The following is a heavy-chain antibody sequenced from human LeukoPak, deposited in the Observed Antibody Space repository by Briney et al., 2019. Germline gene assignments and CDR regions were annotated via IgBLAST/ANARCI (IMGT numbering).Heavy chain of an antibody. J-gene: IGHJ3*02. V-gene: IGHV3-33*06. D-gene: IGHD2-21*02. CDR3: AKGSSGIVVVTNAFDI. CDR2: IWYDGSNK. CDR1: GFSFSSHG. Sequence: GGSLRLSCAASGFSFSSHGMHWVRQAPGKGLEWVAVIWYDGSNKHYADCVKGRFTISRDNSKNTLYLQMNSLRAEDTAVYYCAKGSSGIVVVTNAFDIWGQGTMVTVSS.